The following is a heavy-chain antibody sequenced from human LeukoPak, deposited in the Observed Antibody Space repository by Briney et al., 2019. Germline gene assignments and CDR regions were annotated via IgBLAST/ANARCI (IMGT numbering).Heavy chain of an antibody. CDR1: GYTFTSYG. D-gene: IGHD3-22*01. V-gene: IGHV1-18*01. CDR3: ARDVGYYDSSGLDY. J-gene: IGHJ4*02. Sequence: ASVKVSCKASGYTFTSYGISWVRQAPGQGLEWMGWISAYNGNTNYAQKLQGRVTMTTDTSTSTAYVELRSLRSDDTAVYYCARDVGYYDSSGLDYWGQGTLVTVSS. CDR2: ISAYNGNT.